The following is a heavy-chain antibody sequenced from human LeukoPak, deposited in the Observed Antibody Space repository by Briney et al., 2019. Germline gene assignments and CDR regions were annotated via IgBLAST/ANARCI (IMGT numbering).Heavy chain of an antibody. V-gene: IGHV4-59*01. CDR2: IYYSGST. Sequence: SETLSLTCTVSGGSISSYYWSWIRQPPGKGLEWIGHIYYSGSTNYNPSLKSRVTISVDTSKNQFSLKLSSVTAADTAVYYCARGDYYDSSGRNWFDPWGQGTLVTVSS. D-gene: IGHD3-22*01. CDR3: ARGDYYDSSGRNWFDP. J-gene: IGHJ5*02. CDR1: GGSISSYY.